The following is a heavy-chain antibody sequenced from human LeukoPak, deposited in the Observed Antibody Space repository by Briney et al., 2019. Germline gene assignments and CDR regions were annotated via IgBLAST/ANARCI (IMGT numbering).Heavy chain of an antibody. Sequence: KPSETLSLTCAVYGGSFSGYYWSWIRQPPGKGLEWIGYIYYSGSTNYNPSLKSRVTISVDTSKNQFSLKLSSVTAADTAVYYCARVKIKGGITIFREYHYMDVWGKGTTVTVSS. D-gene: IGHD3-3*01. CDR1: GGSFSGYY. V-gene: IGHV4-59*01. CDR2: IYYSGST. CDR3: ARVKIKGGITIFREYHYMDV. J-gene: IGHJ6*03.